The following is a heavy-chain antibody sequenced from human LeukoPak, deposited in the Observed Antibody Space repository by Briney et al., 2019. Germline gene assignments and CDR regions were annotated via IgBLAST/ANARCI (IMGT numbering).Heavy chain of an antibody. CDR2: MYYSGST. CDR1: GGSISSGDYY. J-gene: IGHJ5*02. V-gene: IGHV4-30-4*01. D-gene: IGHD3-22*01. Sequence: PSQTLSLTCTVSGGSISSGDYYWSWIRQPPGKGLEWIAYMYYSGSTYYNPSLKSRVTMSADMSKNQLSLKLSSVTAADTAVYCARPYYYDSRIDPWGQGILVTVSS. CDR3: ARPYYYDSRIDP.